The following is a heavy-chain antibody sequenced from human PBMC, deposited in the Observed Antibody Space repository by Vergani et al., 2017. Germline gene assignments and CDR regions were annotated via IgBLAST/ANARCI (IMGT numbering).Heavy chain of an antibody. CDR2: ISYDGSNK. Sequence: QVQLVESGGGVVQPGRSLRLPCAASGFTFSSYGMHWVRQAPGKGLEWVAVISYDGSNKYYADSVKGRFTISRYNSKNTLYLQMNSLRAEDTAVYYCAKVVYYYXMDVWGKGTTVTVSS. CDR1: GFTFSSYG. J-gene: IGHJ6*03. CDR3: AKVVYYYXMDV. D-gene: IGHD3-16*02. V-gene: IGHV3-30*18.